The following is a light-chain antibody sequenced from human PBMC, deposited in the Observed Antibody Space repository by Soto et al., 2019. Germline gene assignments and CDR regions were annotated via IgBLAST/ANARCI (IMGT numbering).Light chain of an antibody. CDR1: TSNIATNSI. J-gene: IGLJ1*01. CDR3: QSYDSSLSGYV. CDR2: GNS. Sequence: QSVLTQPPSASGTPGQTVTISCSGGTSNIATNSIAWYQHLPGTAPKLLIYGNSNRPSGVPDRFSGSKSGTSASLAITGLQAEDEADYYCQSYDSSLSGYVFGTGTKLTVL. V-gene: IGLV1-40*01.